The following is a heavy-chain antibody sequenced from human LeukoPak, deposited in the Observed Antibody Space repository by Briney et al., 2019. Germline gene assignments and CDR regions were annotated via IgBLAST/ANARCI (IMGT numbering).Heavy chain of an antibody. V-gene: IGHV1-8*03. CDR3: ARGEIADDAFDI. J-gene: IGHJ3*02. CDR1: GYTFTSYA. Sequence: ASVKVSCKASGYTFTSYAMNWVRQATGQGLEWMGWMNPNSGNTGYAQKFQGRVTITRNTSISTAYMELSSLRSEDTAVYYCARGEIADDAFDIWGQGTMVTVSS. D-gene: IGHD6-13*01. CDR2: MNPNSGNT.